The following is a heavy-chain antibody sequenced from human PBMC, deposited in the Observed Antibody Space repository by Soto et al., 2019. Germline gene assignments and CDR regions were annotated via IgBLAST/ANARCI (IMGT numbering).Heavy chain of an antibody. V-gene: IGHV3-23*01. CDR2: ISASGGST. CDR3: EKDPRVSFDT. J-gene: IGHJ5*02. Sequence: PGGSLRLSCAASGFTFSTFAMSWVRQAPGKGLEWVSAISASGGSTYYADSVKGRFTISRDNSNNTLYLQMNSLRVEDKAVYYCEKDPRVSFDTWGQGTLVTVSS. CDR1: GFTFSTFA.